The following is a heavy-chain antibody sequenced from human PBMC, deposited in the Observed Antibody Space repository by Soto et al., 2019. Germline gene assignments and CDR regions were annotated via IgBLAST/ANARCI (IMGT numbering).Heavy chain of an antibody. V-gene: IGHV3-64D*06. D-gene: IGHD6-19*01. J-gene: IGHJ1*01. CDR2: ISNNGGST. CDR1: GFIFSDYA. Sequence: GGSLRLSCSASGFIFSDYAMHWVRLTPGKGLEFVSAISNNGGSTNDAPSVRGRFTISRDNSKNTVYLEMSSLRVEDTTIYYCVKDPSRGGWYGFFLHWGQGTVVTVSS. CDR3: VKDPSRGGWYGFFLH.